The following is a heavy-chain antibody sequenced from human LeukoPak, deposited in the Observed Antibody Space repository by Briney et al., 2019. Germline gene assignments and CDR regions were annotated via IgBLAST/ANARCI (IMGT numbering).Heavy chain of an antibody. D-gene: IGHD4-17*01. V-gene: IGHV3-33*03. CDR3: AKDQVYGDGRGLDH. J-gene: IGHJ5*02. CDR2: LWYDGSKE. Sequence: PGGSLRLSCAASVFALGSDGMHWIRQSPGKGLEWVASLWYDGSKEFYADSVKGRFTISRDMSKSTLFLQMNSLRGDDTATYFYAKDQVYGDGRGLDHWGQGTLVIVS. CDR1: VFALGSDG.